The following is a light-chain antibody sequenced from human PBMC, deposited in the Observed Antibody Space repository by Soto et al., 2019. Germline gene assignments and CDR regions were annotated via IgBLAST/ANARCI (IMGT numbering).Light chain of an antibody. Sequence: EIVLTQSPATLSLSPGERATLSCRASQSVSSYLAWYQRKPGQAPRLLIYDASNRATGIPARFSGSGSGTDVTLTISSLEPEDFAVYYCQQYNNWSRTFGQGTKVDIK. CDR3: QQYNNWSRT. J-gene: IGKJ1*01. CDR1: QSVSSY. V-gene: IGKV3-11*01. CDR2: DAS.